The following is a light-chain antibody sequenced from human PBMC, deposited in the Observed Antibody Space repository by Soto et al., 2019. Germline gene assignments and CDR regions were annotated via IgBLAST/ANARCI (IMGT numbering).Light chain of an antibody. CDR3: CSYAGSSLV. V-gene: IGLV1-44*01. CDR1: TSNIGSNT. J-gene: IGLJ2*01. CDR2: SNN. Sequence: QSVLTQSPSASGTPGQRVTISCSGSTSNIGSNTVSWYQQLPGTAPKLLIYSNNQRPSGVPDRFSGSTSGTSASLAISGLQSEDEADYYCCSYAGSSLVFGGGTKVTVL.